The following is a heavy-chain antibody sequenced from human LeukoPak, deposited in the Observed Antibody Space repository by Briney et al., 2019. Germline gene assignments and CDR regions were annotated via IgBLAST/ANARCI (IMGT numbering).Heavy chain of an antibody. V-gene: IGHV3-43*01. CDR1: GFTFDDYT. CDR3: AKEDGRIAARPYGMDV. J-gene: IGHJ6*02. D-gene: IGHD6-6*01. Sequence: GGSLRLSCAASGFTFDDYTMHWVRQAPGKGLEWVPLISWDGGSTYYADSVKGRFTISRDNSKNSLYLQMNSLRTEDTALNYCAKEDGRIAARPYGMDVWGQGTTVTVSS. CDR2: ISWDGGST.